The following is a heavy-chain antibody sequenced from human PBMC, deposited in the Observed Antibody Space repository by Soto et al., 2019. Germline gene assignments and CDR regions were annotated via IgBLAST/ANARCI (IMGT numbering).Heavy chain of an antibody. V-gene: IGHV4-59*01. D-gene: IGHD3-3*01. CDR2: IYYSGST. J-gene: IGHJ4*02. CDR1: GGSISSYY. CDR3: ARGASGYEFDY. Sequence: PSETLSLTCTVSGGSISSYYWSWIRQPPGKGLEWIGYIYYSGSTNYNPSLKSRVTISVDTSKNQFSLKLSSVTAADTAVYYCARGASGYEFDYWGQGTLVTVPS.